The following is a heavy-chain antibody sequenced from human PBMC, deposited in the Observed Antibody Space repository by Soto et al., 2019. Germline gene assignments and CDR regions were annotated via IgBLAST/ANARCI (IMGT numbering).Heavy chain of an antibody. Sequence: QVQLVQSGAEVKKPGSSVKVSCKASGGTFSSYTISWVRQAPGQGLEWMGRIIPILGIANYAQKFQGRVTITADKSTSTAYMELSSLRSEDTAVYYCASTYDYYDSSGYLAYWGQGTLVTVSS. CDR3: ASTYDYYDSSGYLAY. V-gene: IGHV1-69*02. CDR2: IIPILGIA. J-gene: IGHJ4*02. CDR1: GGTFSSYT. D-gene: IGHD3-22*01.